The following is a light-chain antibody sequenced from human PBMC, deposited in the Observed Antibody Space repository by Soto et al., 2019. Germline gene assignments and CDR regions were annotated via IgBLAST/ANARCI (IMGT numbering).Light chain of an antibody. V-gene: IGLV2-14*01. CDR3: SSYTSSSTYV. CDR1: SSDVGGYNY. Sequence: QSALTQPASVSGSPGQSITISCTGTSSDVGGYNYVSWYQQHPGKAPKLMIYDVSNRPSGISNHFSGSKSGNTASLTISGLQAEDEADYYCSSYTSSSTYVFGIGTKVTVL. J-gene: IGLJ1*01. CDR2: DVS.